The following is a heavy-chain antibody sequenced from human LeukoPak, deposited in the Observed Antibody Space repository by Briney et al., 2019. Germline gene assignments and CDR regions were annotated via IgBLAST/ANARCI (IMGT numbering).Heavy chain of an antibody. CDR2: INPNSGGT. CDR3: ALLPQSYYYDMDV. V-gene: IGHV1-2*02. D-gene: IGHD2-15*01. J-gene: IGHJ6*02. CDR1: GYTFTGYY. Sequence: ASVKVSCKASGYTFTGYYMHWVRQAPGQGLEWMGWINPNSGGTNYAQKFQGRVTMTRDTSISTAYMELGRLRSDDTAVYYCALLPQSYYYDMDVWGQGTTVTVSS.